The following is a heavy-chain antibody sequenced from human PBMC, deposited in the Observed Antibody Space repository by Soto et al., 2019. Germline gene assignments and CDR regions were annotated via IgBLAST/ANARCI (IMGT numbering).Heavy chain of an antibody. CDR2: ISSNGGST. CDR1: GFTFSSYA. Sequence: QTGGSLRLSCSASGFTFSSYAMHWVRQAPGKGLEYVSAISSNGGSTYYADSVKGRFTISRDNSKNTLYLQMSSLRAEDTAVYYCVKTELMVRGVAYYGMDVWDQGTTVTVSS. CDR3: VKTELMVRGVAYYGMDV. J-gene: IGHJ6*02. D-gene: IGHD3-10*01. V-gene: IGHV3-64D*06.